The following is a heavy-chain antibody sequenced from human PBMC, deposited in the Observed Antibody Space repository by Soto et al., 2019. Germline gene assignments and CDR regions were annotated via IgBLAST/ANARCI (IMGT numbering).Heavy chain of an antibody. CDR2: IHQSEIT. CDR3: VRRMRAGKYYDAGDC. V-gene: IGHV4-4*02. D-gene: IGHD3-22*01. Sequence: QVQLQESGPGLVKPSGTLSLSCAVSGGSISSENWWNWVRQSPGKGLEWIGEIHQSEITNYNPSLKSGVTVSVDNSKNRFSLELTSVTDAYSAVYYCVRRMRAGKYYDAGDCWGQGFLGTVSS. J-gene: IGHJ4*02. CDR1: GGSISSENW.